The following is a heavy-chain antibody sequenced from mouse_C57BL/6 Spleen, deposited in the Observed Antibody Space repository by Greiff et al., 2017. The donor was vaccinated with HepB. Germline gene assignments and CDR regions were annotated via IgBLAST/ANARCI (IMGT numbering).Heavy chain of an antibody. D-gene: IGHD2-3*01. CDR3: ARHEDGYYDAMDY. CDR2: ISGGGGNT. J-gene: IGHJ4*01. V-gene: IGHV5-9*01. CDR1: GFTFSSYT. Sequence: EVKVVESGGGLVKPGGSLKLSCAASGFTFSSYTMSWVRQTPEKRLEWVATISGGGGNTYYPDSVKGRFTISRDNAKNTLYLQMSSLRSEDTALYYCARHEDGYYDAMDYWGEGTSVTVSS.